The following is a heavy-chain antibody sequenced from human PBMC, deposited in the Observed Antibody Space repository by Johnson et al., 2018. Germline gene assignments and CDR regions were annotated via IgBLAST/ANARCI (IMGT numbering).Heavy chain of an antibody. D-gene: IGHD2-15*01. Sequence: VQLVESGGGLVQPGGSLRLSCVASGFTITNYGMRWVRPAPGKGLEWVSTITSSGRTHYGDYVKGRFTISRDNSANTLYLQMNSLGGDDTAVYYCAKSCGGTCRYSDHWGQGTLVAVSS. CDR2: ITSSGRT. CDR3: AKSCGGTCRYSDH. CDR1: GFTITNYG. J-gene: IGHJ4*02. V-gene: IGHV3-23*04.